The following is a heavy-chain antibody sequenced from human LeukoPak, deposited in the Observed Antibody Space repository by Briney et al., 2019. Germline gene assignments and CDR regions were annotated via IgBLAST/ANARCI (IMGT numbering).Heavy chain of an antibody. CDR1: GYTFTSYD. J-gene: IGHJ5*02. V-gene: IGHV1-8*01. CDR2: MNPNSGNT. CDR3: ARVDYDILTGHSPNWFDP. D-gene: IGHD3-9*01. Sequence: GASVKVSCKASGYTFTSYDINWVRQATGQGLEWMGWMNPNSGNTGYAQKFQGRVTMTRNTSINTAYMELSSLGSEDTAVYYCARVDYDILTGHSPNWFDPWGQGTLVTVSS.